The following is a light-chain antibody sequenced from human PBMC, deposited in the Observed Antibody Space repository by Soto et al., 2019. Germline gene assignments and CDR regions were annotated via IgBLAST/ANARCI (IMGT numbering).Light chain of an antibody. Sequence: EIVLTQSPGTLSLSPGERATLSCMASQSVSSSQLAWYQQKPGQAPRLLIYGASSRATGIPDRFSGSGSGTDFTLTISSLEPEDFAVYYCQQRSNWQITFGQGTRLEIK. J-gene: IGKJ5*01. V-gene: IGKV3D-20*02. CDR3: QQRSNWQIT. CDR1: QSVSSSQ. CDR2: GAS.